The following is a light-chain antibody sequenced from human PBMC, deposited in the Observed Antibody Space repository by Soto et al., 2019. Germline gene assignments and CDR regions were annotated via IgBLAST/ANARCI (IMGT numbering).Light chain of an antibody. J-gene: IGKJ3*01. CDR3: QQGSNWVT. V-gene: IGKV3-11*01. CDR2: DAS. CDR1: HSITNS. Sequence: ETVLTQSPATLSLSPGERATLSCRASHSITNSLAWYQQKPGQAPRLLIYDASNRATGIPARFSGSGYGTDFTLTINSLEPEDFAVYYCQQGSNWVTFGPGTKVDIK.